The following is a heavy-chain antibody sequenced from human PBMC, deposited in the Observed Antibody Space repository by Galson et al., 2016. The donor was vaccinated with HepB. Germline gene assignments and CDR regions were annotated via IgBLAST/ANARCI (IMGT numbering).Heavy chain of an antibody. D-gene: IGHD3-10*01. CDR3: AHSRYYVSGSLDY. CDR2: TYWDDDS. V-gene: IGHV2-5*02. CDR1: GFSLSTSGVG. Sequence: PALVKPTQTLTLTCTFSGFSLSTSGVGVGWIRQPPGQGLEWLGITYWDDDSRYSSSLKSRLTITKDTSKNQVVLTMTNVGPVDTATYYCAHSRYYVSGSLDYWGQGTLVTVSS. J-gene: IGHJ4*02.